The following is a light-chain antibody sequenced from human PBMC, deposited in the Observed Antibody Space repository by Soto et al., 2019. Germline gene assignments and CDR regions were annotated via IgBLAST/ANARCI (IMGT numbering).Light chain of an antibody. CDR1: SSDVGGYNY. J-gene: IGLJ1*01. CDR2: ASS. V-gene: IGLV2-14*01. CDR3: SSYTSGSTLYV. Sequence: QCVLTQPASVSASPGQSITISCTGTSSDVGGYNYVSWYQHHPGKAPRLMIYASSNRPSGVSHRFSGSRSGNTASLTISGLQAEDEADYYCSSYTSGSTLYVFGTGTKVTVL.